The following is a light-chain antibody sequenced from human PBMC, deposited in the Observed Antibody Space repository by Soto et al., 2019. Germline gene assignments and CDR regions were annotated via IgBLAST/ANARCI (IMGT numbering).Light chain of an antibody. CDR1: QSINIY. CDR2: AAS. CDR3: QQSYRSPYT. V-gene: IGKV1-39*01. Sequence: IQLTQSPSSLSASVGVRVTLTCRASQSINIYLNWYQQKPGKAPTLLIYAASSLQSGVPARFSGGGSRTDFTLTISSLQTEYFATYYCQQSYRSPYTFGQGTKLEI. J-gene: IGKJ2*01.